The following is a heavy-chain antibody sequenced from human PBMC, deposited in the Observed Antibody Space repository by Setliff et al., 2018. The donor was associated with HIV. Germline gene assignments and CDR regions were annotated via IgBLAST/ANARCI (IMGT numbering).Heavy chain of an antibody. Sequence: SETLSLTCTVSGGSISGYYWTWIRQPAGKGLEWIGRIYSPITRSNYNASLKSRATMSVDTSKNQFSLRLNSVNSADTAVYFCARDRGPYCSGPCHPPHWSYMDVWGKGTSVTVSS. CDR2: IYSPITRS. J-gene: IGHJ6*04. D-gene: IGHD2-15*01. V-gene: IGHV4-4*07. CDR3: ARDRGPYCSGPCHPPHWSYMDV. CDR1: GGSISGYY.